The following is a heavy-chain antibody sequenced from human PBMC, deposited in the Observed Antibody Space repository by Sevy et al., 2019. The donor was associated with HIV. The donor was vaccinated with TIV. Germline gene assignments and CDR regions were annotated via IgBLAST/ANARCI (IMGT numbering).Heavy chain of an antibody. CDR2: IYPGDSDT. CDR1: GYSFTSYW. V-gene: IGHV5-51*01. J-gene: IGHJ3*02. Sequence: GESLKISCKGSGYSFTSYWIGWVRQMPGKGLEWMGIIYPGDSDTRYSPSFQGQVTISADKSISTAYLQWSSLKASDTAMYYCARHVLAAGTGDAFDIWGQGTMVTVSS. CDR3: ARHVLAAGTGDAFDI. D-gene: IGHD6-13*01.